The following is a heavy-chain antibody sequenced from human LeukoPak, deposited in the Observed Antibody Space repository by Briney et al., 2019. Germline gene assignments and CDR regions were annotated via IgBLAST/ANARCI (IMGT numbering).Heavy chain of an antibody. J-gene: IGHJ6*02. D-gene: IGHD3-22*01. CDR1: GFTFSTYA. V-gene: IGHV3-48*02. CDR2: ISSSSSTI. CDR3: ARDLEIVVVNPYYGMDV. Sequence: GGSLRLSCAASGFTFSTYAMHWVRQAPGKGLEWVSYISSSSSTIYYADSVKGRFTISRDNAKNSLYLQMNSLRDEDTAVYYCARDLEIVVVNPYYGMDVWGQGTTVTVSS.